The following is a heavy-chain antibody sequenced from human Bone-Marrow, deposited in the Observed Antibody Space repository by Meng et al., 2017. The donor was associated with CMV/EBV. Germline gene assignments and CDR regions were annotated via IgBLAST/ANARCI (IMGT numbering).Heavy chain of an antibody. J-gene: IGHJ2*01. Sequence: ASVKVSCKSSGYIFTDYYMHWVRQAPGQGLEWMGWINPNSGGKNYAQKFQGRVTMSRDTSITTAFMELSRLTSDDTAVYYCAREGVTYDDTGYYYSFDLWGRGTLVTVSS. CDR2: INPNSGGK. CDR1: GYIFTDYY. CDR3: AREGVTYDDTGYYYSFDL. V-gene: IGHV1-2*02. D-gene: IGHD3-22*01.